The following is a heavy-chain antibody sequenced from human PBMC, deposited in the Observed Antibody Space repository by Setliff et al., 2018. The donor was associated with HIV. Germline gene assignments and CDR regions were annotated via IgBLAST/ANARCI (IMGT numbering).Heavy chain of an antibody. V-gene: IGHV3-74*01. CDR3: TRKLAPGHGMDV. CDR2: ISPDGSSI. J-gene: IGHJ6*02. D-gene: IGHD3-3*02. CDR1: GFTFSSNW. Sequence: GGSLRLSCAASGFTFSSNWMHWVRQVPGKGLVWVSRISPDGSSISYADSVKGRFTISRDNAKNSLYLQMDSLRVEDTTVYYCTRKLAPGHGMDVWGQGTTVTVSS.